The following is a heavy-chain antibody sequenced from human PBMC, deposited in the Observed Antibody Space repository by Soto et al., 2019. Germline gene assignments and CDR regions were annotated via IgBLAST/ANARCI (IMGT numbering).Heavy chain of an antibody. CDR2: IWYDGSNK. V-gene: IGHV3-33*01. D-gene: IGHD2-15*01. J-gene: IGHJ4*02. CDR3: APLMLQFLDY. Sequence: GGSLRLSCAASGFTSSTYGMHWVRQAPGKGLEWVAVIWYDGSNKYYADSVKGRFTISRDNSKNTLYLQMNSLRVEDTAVYYCAPLMLQFLDYWGQGTLVTVSS. CDR1: GFTSSTYG.